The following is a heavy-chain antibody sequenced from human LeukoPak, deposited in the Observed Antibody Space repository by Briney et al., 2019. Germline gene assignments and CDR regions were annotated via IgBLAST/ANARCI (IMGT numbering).Heavy chain of an antibody. J-gene: IGHJ2*01. CDR1: GYRFTGYF. CDR3: ARTSVTTISYWYFDL. D-gene: IGHD5-12*01. Sequence: ASVKVSCKASGYRFTGYFMHWVRQAPGQGLEWMGRINPNSGATNYAQKFQGRVTMTRDTSISTAYMELSCLIADDTAAYYCARTSVTTISYWYFDLWGRGTLVTVSS. CDR2: INPNSGAT. V-gene: IGHV1-2*06.